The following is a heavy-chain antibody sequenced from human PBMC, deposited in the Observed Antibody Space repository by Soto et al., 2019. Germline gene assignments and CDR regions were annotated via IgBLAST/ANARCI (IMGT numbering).Heavy chain of an antibody. Sequence: QVQLQESGPGLVKPSQTLSLTCSVSGESINSGGYYWSWIRHPPGKGLEWIGYIYDSESAYYNPSLKSRVTISMYTSKGHLAMILSAVTAADTAVYYRARASSSASSADYWGQGTQVTVSS. CDR3: ARASSSASSADY. CDR1: GESINSGGYY. V-gene: IGHV4-31*03. D-gene: IGHD6-6*01. J-gene: IGHJ4*02. CDR2: IYDSESA.